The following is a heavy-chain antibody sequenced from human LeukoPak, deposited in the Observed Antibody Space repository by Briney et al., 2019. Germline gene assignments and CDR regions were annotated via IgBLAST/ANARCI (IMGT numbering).Heavy chain of an antibody. CDR2: ISGSGGST. V-gene: IGHV3-23*01. D-gene: IGHD2-15*01. Sequence: PGGSLRLSCAASGFTFSSYATSWVRQAPGKGLEWVSAISGSGGSTYYADSVKGRFTISRDNSKNTLYLQMNSLRAEDTAVYYCAKDQFTHCSGGSCYHDAFDIWGQGTMVTVSS. J-gene: IGHJ3*02. CDR3: AKDQFTHCSGGSCYHDAFDI. CDR1: GFTFSSYA.